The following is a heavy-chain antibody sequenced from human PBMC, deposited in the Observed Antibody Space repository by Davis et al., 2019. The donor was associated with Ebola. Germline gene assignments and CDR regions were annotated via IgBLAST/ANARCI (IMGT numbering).Heavy chain of an antibody. D-gene: IGHD3-3*01. Sequence: GRSLRPSCAASGFTFSTYSMSWVRQAPGKGLEWVSSISITSAYIYYADSVKGRFTLSSDNAKKTLYLQMNSLRAEDTAVYYCAKRELSFGVVKYNYGMDVWGKRTTVTVSS. J-gene: IGHJ6*04. CDR3: AKRELSFGVVKYNYGMDV. CDR2: ISITSAYI. V-gene: IGHV3-21*04. CDR1: GFTFSTYS.